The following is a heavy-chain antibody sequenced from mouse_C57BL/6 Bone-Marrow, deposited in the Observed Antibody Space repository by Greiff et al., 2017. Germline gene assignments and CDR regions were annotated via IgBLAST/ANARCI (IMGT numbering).Heavy chain of an antibody. CDR3: ARDDGYSFAY. J-gene: IGHJ3*01. V-gene: IGHV5-16*01. CDR2: INYDGSST. D-gene: IGHD2-3*01. CDR1: GFTFSDYY. Sequence: EVQLVESEGGLVQPGSSMKLSCTASGFTFSDYYMAWVRQVPEKGLEWVANINYDGSSTYYLDSLKSRFIISRDNAKNILYLQMSSLKSEDTATYYCARDDGYSFAYWGQGTLVTVSA.